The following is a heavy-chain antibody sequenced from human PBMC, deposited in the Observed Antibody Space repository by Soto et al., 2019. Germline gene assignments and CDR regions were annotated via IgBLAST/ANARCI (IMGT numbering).Heavy chain of an antibody. D-gene: IGHD3-10*01. CDR2: INHSGST. Sequence: PSETLSLTCAVYGGSFSGYYWSWIRQPPGKGLEWIGEINHSGSTNYNPSLKSRVTISVDTSKNQFSLKLSSVTAADTAVYYCARGVYGSGSQGSYGMDVWGQGTTVTVSS. V-gene: IGHV4-34*01. CDR1: GGSFSGYY. J-gene: IGHJ6*02. CDR3: ARGVYGSGSQGSYGMDV.